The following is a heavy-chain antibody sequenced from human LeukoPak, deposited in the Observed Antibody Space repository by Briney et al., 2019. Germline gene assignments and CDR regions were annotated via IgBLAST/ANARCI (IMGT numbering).Heavy chain of an antibody. V-gene: IGHV3-30*02. Sequence: GGSLRLSCAASGFTFSSYGIHWVRQAPGKGLEWVAFIRYDGSNKYYADSVKGRFTISRDNSKNTLYVQMNSLRAEDKAVYYCAKDFEMSGWYGFDYWGQGTLVTVSS. J-gene: IGHJ4*02. D-gene: IGHD6-19*01. CDR1: GFTFSSYG. CDR2: IRYDGSNK. CDR3: AKDFEMSGWYGFDY.